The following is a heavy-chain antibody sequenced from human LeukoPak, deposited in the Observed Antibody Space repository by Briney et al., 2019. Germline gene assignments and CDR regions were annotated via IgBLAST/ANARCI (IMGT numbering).Heavy chain of an antibody. V-gene: IGHV3-49*04. J-gene: IGHJ6*03. Sequence: PGGSLRLSCTASGFTFGDYAMSWVRQAPGKGLEWVGFIRSKAYGGTTEYAASVKGRFTISRDDSKSIAYLQMNSLKTEDTAVYYCTRVLWFGAPGRYYYYYYMDVWGKGTTVTISS. D-gene: IGHD3-10*01. CDR2: IRSKAYGGTT. CDR1: GFTFGDYA. CDR3: TRVLWFGAPGRYYYYYYMDV.